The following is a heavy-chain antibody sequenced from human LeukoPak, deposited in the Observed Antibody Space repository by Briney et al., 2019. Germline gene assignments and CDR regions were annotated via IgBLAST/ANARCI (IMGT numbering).Heavy chain of an antibody. J-gene: IGHJ4*02. CDR3: ARGVNYYDSSGYYPTSPYYFDY. CDR2: IIPILGIA. Sequence: SVKVSCKASGGTFSSYAISWVRQAPGQGLEWMGRIIPILGIANYAQKLQGRVTIPADKSTSTAYMELSRLRSEDAAVYYCARGVNYYDSSGYYPTSPYYFDYWGQGTLVTVSS. V-gene: IGHV1-69*04. D-gene: IGHD3-22*01. CDR1: GGTFSSYA.